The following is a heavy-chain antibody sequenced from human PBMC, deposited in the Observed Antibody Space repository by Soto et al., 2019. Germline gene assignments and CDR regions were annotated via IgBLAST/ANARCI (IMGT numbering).Heavy chain of an antibody. V-gene: IGHV4-34*01. D-gene: IGHD2-15*01. J-gene: IGHJ6*02. Sequence: PSETLSLTCAVYGGSFSGYYWSWIRQPPGKGLEWIGEINHSGSTNYNPSLKSRVTISVDTSKNQFSLKLSSVTAADTAVYYCARHGLGYCSGGTCYGMDCWGQGTTVTVSS. CDR1: GGSFSGYY. CDR3: ARHGLGYCSGGTCYGMDC. CDR2: INHSGST.